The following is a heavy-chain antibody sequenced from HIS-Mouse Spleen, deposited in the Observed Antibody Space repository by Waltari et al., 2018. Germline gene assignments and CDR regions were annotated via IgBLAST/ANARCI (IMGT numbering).Heavy chain of an antibody. CDR1: GFTFSSYW. V-gene: IGHV3-74*01. D-gene: IGHD4-17*01. CDR2: IKSDGSGT. Sequence: EVQLVESGGGLVQPGGSLRLSCAASGFTFSSYWMHWVRQAPGKGLVGVSRIKSDGSGTSYADTVNVRFTISRDNAKNTLYLQMNSLRAEDTAVYYCARVRATTVNDYWGQGTLVTVSS. J-gene: IGHJ4*02. CDR3: ARVRATTVNDY.